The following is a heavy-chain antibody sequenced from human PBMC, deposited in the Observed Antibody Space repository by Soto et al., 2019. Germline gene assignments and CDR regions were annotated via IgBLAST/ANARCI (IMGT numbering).Heavy chain of an antibody. Sequence: ASVKVSCKASGYTFTSYGISWVRQAPGQGLEWMGWISAYNGNTNYAQKLQGRVTMTTDTSTSTAYMELRSLRSDDTAVYYCARGVPYYYDSSGYYYHGMDVWGQGTTVTVSS. CDR3: ARGVPYYYDSSGYYYHGMDV. V-gene: IGHV1-18*01. J-gene: IGHJ6*02. D-gene: IGHD3-22*01. CDR1: GYTFTSYG. CDR2: ISAYNGNT.